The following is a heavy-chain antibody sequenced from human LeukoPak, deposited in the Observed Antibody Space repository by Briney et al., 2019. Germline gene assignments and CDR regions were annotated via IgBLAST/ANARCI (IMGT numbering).Heavy chain of an antibody. CDR2: ISSSGSYI. V-gene: IGHV3-21*01. D-gene: IGHD1-26*01. J-gene: IGHJ4*02. CDR3: ARDELHTGTYFPFDY. CDR1: GFTFSSYS. Sequence: GGSLRLSCAASGFTFSSYSLNWVRLAPGKGLEWVSSISSSGSYIYYADSVKGRFTISRDNAKNSLYLQMNSLRAEDTAVYYCARDELHTGTYFPFDYWGQGTLVTVSS.